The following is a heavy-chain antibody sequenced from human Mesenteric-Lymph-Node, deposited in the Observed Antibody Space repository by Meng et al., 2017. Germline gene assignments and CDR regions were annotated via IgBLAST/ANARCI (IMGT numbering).Heavy chain of an antibody. CDR3: ARDSLAVADFDY. J-gene: IGHJ4*02. Sequence: GGSLRLSCAASGFTFSSYSMNWVRQAPGKGLEWVSSISSSSSYIYYADSVKGRFTISRDNAKNSLYLQMNSLRAEDTAVYYCARDSLAVADFDYWGQGTLVTVSS. CDR1: GFTFSSYS. V-gene: IGHV3-21*01. D-gene: IGHD6-19*01. CDR2: ISSSSSYI.